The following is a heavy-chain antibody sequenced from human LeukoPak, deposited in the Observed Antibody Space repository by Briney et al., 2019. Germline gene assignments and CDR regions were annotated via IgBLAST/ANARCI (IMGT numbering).Heavy chain of an antibody. CDR3: AKEIGAIGTPYFDS. D-gene: IGHD6-13*01. CDR2: IKSSGDST. J-gene: IGHJ4*02. CDR1: GFTFNNYA. Sequence: GGSLRLSCAASGFTFNNYAMSWVRQAPGKGLEWVSGIKSSGDSTFYAGSVKGRFTISRDNSMNTLSLQMSSLRAEDTAVYYCAKEIGAIGTPYFDSWGQGTLVTVSS. V-gene: IGHV3-23*01.